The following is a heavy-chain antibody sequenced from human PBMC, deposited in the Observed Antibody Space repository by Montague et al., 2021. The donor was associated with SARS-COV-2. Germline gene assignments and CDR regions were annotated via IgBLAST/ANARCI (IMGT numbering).Heavy chain of an antibody. CDR3: AGKVLTVPADY. D-gene: IGHD4-11*01. V-gene: IGHV4-4*02. Sequence: SETLSLTCAVSGVSITSTNWWSLVRQPPLKRLEWIGEISYGGIATXNPXLKSRATISMDRSRNLFSLQLRPVTAADTAIYYCAGKVLTVPADYWGQGTLVTVS. J-gene: IGHJ4*02. CDR2: ISYGGIA. CDR1: GVSITSTNW.